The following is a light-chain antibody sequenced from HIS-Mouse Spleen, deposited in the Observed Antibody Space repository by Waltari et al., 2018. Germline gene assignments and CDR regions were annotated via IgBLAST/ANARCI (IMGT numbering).Light chain of an antibody. CDR1: QGISSY. J-gene: IGKJ1*01. CDR2: AAS. Sequence: DIQLTQSPSFLSASVGDRVTNTCRASQGISSYLAWYQQKPGKAPKLLIYAASTLQSGVPSRFSGSGSGTEFTLTISSLQPEDFATYYCQQLNSYPPTFGQGTKVEIK. CDR3: QQLNSYPPT. V-gene: IGKV1-9*01.